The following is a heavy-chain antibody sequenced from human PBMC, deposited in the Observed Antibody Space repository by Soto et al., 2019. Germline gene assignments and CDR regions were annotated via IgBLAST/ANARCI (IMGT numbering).Heavy chain of an antibody. D-gene: IGHD3-16*01. CDR2: IYYSGST. Sequence: SETLSLTCTVSGGSISSSSYYWGWIRQPPGKGLEWIGSIYYSGSTYYNPSLKSRVTISVDTSKNQFSMKLGSVTAADTAVYYCAGQIRGRRIMITFGGVSLFDYWGQGTLVTVSS. V-gene: IGHV4-39*01. CDR1: GGSISSSSYY. CDR3: AGQIRGRRIMITFGGVSLFDY. J-gene: IGHJ4*02.